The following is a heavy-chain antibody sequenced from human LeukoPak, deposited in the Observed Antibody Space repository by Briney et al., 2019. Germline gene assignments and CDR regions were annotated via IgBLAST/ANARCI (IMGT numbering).Heavy chain of an antibody. V-gene: IGHV4-59*01. CDR1: DGSITNYD. CDR3: ARDRRNFSHDGGANSYIDAFDT. CDR2: IYYSGDT. J-gene: IGHJ3*02. Sequence: SETLSLTCTVSDGSITNYDWSWVRQPPGKALEWIGYIYYSGDTKYNPSLKSRVTISLDTSKNQFSLRLSSVTAADTAVYYCARDRRNFSHDGGANSYIDAFDTWGQGTMVTVSS. D-gene: IGHD4-23*01.